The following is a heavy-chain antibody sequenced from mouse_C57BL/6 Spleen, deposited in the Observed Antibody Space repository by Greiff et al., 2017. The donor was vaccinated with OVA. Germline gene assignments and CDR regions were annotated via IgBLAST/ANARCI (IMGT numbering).Heavy chain of an antibody. Sequence: QVQLQQSGAELVRPGASVTLSCKASGYTFTDYEMHWVKQTSVHGLEWIGAIDPETGGTAYNQKFKGKAILTADKSSSTAYMELRSLTSEDSAVYYCTSNYGFAYWGQGTLVTVSA. V-gene: IGHV1-15*01. J-gene: IGHJ3*01. CDR3: TSNYGFAY. CDR1: GYTFTDYE. CDR2: IDPETGGT. D-gene: IGHD2-1*01.